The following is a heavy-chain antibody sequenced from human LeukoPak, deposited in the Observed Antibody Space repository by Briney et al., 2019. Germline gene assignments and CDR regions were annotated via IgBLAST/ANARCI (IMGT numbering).Heavy chain of an antibody. CDR2: IKQDGSVK. Sequence: GGSLRLSCAASGFTLSRYWMSWVHQGPGKGLEWVANIKQDGSVKYYVDSVKGRFTISRDNAKNSLYLQMNSLRAEDTAVYYCARDLLGDGWFDPWGQGTLVTVSS. CDR1: GFTLSRYW. D-gene: IGHD2-21*02. V-gene: IGHV3-7*01. CDR3: ARDLLGDGWFDP. J-gene: IGHJ5*02.